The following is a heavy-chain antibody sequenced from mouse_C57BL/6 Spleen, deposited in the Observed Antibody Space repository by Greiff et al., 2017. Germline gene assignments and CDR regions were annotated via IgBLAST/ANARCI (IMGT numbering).Heavy chain of an antibody. CDR3: ARGNYGNSDAMDY. V-gene: IGHV5-4*01. CDR2: ISDGGSYT. Sequence: DVHLVESGGGLVKPGGSLKLSCAASGFTFSSYAMSWVRQTPEKRLEWVATISDGGSYTYYPDNVKGRFTISRDNAKNNLYLQMSHLKSEDTAMYYCARGNYGNSDAMDYWGQGTSVTVSS. D-gene: IGHD2-1*01. J-gene: IGHJ4*01. CDR1: GFTFSSYA.